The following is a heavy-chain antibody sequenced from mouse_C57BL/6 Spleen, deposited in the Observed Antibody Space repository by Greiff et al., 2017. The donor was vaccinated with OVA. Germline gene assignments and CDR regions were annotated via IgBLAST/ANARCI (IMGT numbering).Heavy chain of an antibody. D-gene: IGHD3-3*01. CDR3: ARRRDRGDFDY. J-gene: IGHJ2*01. CDR1: GFTFSDYY. Sequence: EVQVVESGGGLVQPGGSLKLSCAASGFTFSDYYMYWVRQTPEKRLEWVAYISNGGGSTYYPDTVKGRFTISRDNAKNTLYLQMSRLKSEDTAMYYCARRRDRGDFDYWGQGTTLTVSS. V-gene: IGHV5-12*01. CDR2: ISNGGGST.